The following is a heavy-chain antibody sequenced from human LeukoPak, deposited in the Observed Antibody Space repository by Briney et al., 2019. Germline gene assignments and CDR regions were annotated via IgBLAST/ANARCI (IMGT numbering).Heavy chain of an antibody. Sequence: PGGSLRLSCEASGFIFNNHWMHWVRQAPGQGLVWVSRISGDGTSTSYADSVKGRFTISRDIAKNTLYLQMNSLRAEDTAVYYCARRVRSSGWYIFDYWGQGTPVTVSA. CDR3: ARRVRSSGWYIFDY. J-gene: IGHJ4*02. CDR2: ISGDGTST. D-gene: IGHD6-19*01. CDR1: GFIFNNHW. V-gene: IGHV3-74*01.